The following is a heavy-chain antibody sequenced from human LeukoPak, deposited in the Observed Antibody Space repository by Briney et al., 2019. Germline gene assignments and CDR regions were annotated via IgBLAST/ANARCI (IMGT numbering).Heavy chain of an antibody. CDR3: AKDPGYYDSSGYDDAFDI. CDR2: ISGSGGST. D-gene: IGHD3-22*01. J-gene: IGHJ3*02. Sequence: GGSLRLSCAASGFTFSSYAMSWVRQAPGKGLEWVSAISGSGGSTYYADSVKGRFTISRDNSKNTLYLQMNSLRAEDTAVYYCAKDPGYYDSSGYDDAFDIWGQGTMVTVSS. CDR1: GFTFSSYA. V-gene: IGHV3-23*01.